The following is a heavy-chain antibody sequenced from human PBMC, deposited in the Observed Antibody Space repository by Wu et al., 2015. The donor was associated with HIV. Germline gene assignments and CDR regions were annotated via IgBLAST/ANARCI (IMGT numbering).Heavy chain of an antibody. CDR1: GYTFTDAY. CDR2: INPYSGDT. D-gene: IGHD1-26*01. V-gene: IGHV1-2*02. J-gene: IGHJ4*02. CDR3: VRGRPPLGDLALERFPEGTFDY. Sequence: QVQLVQSEAEVQKPGASVKVSCKASGYTFTDAYIHWVRQVPGQGLEWMSWINPYSGDTTSAQQFQGRVTMTRDTSATTAYLELASLRSDDTALYFCVRGRPPLGDLALERFPEGTFDYWGQGTVVTVSS.